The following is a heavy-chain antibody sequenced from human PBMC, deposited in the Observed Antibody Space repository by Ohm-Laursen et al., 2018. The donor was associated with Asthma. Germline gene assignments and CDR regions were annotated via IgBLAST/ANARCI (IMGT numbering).Heavy chain of an antibody. CDR2: IYYSGST. CDR3: ARDNYGDFDY. J-gene: IGHJ4*02. CDR1: GGSISSGGYY. V-gene: IGHV4-31*03. D-gene: IGHD4-17*01. Sequence: TLSLTCPVSGGSISSGGYYWSWIRQHPGKGLEWIGYIYYSGSTYYNPSLKSRVTISVDTSKNQFSLKLSSVTAADTAVYYCARDNYGDFDYWGQGTLVTVSS.